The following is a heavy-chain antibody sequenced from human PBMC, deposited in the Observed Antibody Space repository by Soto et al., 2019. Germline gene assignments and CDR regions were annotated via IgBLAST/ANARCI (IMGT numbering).Heavy chain of an antibody. CDR1: GSSMSSGDYY. V-gene: IGHV4-30-4*01. J-gene: IGHJ4*02. CDR2: IYYSGTT. D-gene: IGHD2-15*01. Sequence: QVQLQESGPGLVKPSQTLSLTCTVSGSSMSSGDYYWSRIRQPPGKGLEWIGYIYYSGTTYYNPSIKSRVTISVDTSKNQFSLKLSSVTAADTAVYFCASRGTTTYCSGGSCYARGFDYWGQGTLVTVSS. CDR3: ASRGTTTYCSGGSCYARGFDY.